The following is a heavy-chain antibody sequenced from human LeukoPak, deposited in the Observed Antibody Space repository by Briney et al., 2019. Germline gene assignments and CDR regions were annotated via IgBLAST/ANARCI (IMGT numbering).Heavy chain of an antibody. D-gene: IGHD3-3*01. J-gene: IGHJ5*02. CDR1: GFTFSSYG. V-gene: IGHV3-30*02. CDR3: ARGSDFYGGNWFDP. CDR2: IRYDGSNK. Sequence: GGSLRLSCAASGFTFSSYGMHWVRQAPGKGLEWVAFIRYDGSNKYYADSVKGRFTISRDNSKNTLYLQMNSLRAEDTAVYYCARGSDFYGGNWFDPWGQGTLVTVSS.